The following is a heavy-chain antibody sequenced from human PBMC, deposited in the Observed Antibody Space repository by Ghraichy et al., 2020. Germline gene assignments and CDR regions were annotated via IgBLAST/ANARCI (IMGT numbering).Heavy chain of an antibody. CDR2: IYYSGST. Sequence: TLSLTCTVSGGSISSGGYYWSWIRQHPGKGLEWIGYIYYSGSTYYNPSLKSRVTISVDTSKNQFSLKLSSVTAADTAVYYCARALQGTAMEYNWFDPWGQGTLVTVSS. CDR3: ARALQGTAMEYNWFDP. CDR1: GGSISSGGYY. D-gene: IGHD5-18*01. V-gene: IGHV4-31*03. J-gene: IGHJ5*02.